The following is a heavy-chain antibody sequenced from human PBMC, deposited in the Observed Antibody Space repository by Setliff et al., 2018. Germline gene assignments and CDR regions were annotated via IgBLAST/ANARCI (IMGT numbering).Heavy chain of an antibody. CDR1: GYTFNNYA. Sequence: GASVKVSCKASGYTFNNYAINWVRQAPGQGLEWMGWINTDTGNPTSAQGFTGRFVFSLDTSVSTAYLQISSLKPEDTAMYYCARASRFATIVWKGDYYMDVWGKGTTVTVSS. D-gene: IGHD3-16*02. J-gene: IGHJ6*03. CDR3: ARASRFATIVWKGDYYMDV. CDR2: INTDTGNP. V-gene: IGHV7-4-1*02.